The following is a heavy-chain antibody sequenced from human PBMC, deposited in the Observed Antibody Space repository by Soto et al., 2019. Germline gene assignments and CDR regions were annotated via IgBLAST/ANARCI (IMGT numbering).Heavy chain of an antibody. CDR1: GFTFSSYS. CDR2: ISSSSSYI. J-gene: IGHJ4*02. CDR3: ARDLFGSTAPDY. D-gene: IGHD2-2*01. V-gene: IGHV3-21*01. Sequence: GGSLRLSCAASGFTFSSYSMNWVRQAPGKGLEWVSSISSSSSYIYYADSVKGRFTISRDNAKNSLYLQMNSLRAEDTAVYYCARDLFGSTAPDYWGQGTLVTVSS.